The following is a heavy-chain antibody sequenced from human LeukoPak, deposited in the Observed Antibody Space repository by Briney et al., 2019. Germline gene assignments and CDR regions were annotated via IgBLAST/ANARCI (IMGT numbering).Heavy chain of an antibody. D-gene: IGHD1-14*01. V-gene: IGHV3-7*01. CDR3: AKDTSGREGSEGLDY. Sequence: PGGSLRLSCAASGFTFSSYWMSWVRQAPGKGLEWVANIKQDGSEKYYVDSVKGRFTISRDNAKNSLYLQMNSLRAEDTAVYYCAKDTSGREGSEGLDYWGQGTLVTVSS. CDR1: GFTFSSYW. CDR2: IKQDGSEK. J-gene: IGHJ4*02.